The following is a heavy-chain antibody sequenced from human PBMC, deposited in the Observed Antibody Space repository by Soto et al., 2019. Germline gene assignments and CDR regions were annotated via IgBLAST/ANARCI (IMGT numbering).Heavy chain of an antibody. CDR2: IAYDGSHT. CDR1: GFNFDNFV. CDR3: ARDLRNPFAGWLDP. V-gene: IGHV3-30-3*01. J-gene: IGHJ5*02. Sequence: QVQLVESGGGVVQPGRSLRLSCVASGFNFDNFVMHWVRQAPGKGLEWVAVIAYDGSHTYYADSVKGRFSISRDSFKKTLFLEMNSLRPDDTAVYYCARDLRNPFAGWLDPWGQGTRVSVSS. D-gene: IGHD1-1*01.